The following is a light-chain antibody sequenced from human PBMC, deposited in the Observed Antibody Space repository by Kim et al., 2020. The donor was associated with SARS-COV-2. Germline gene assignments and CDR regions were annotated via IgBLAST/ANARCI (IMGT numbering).Light chain of an antibody. CDR3: QQYDFSSGT. V-gene: IGKV1-5*03. CDR2: KAS. Sequence: DIQMTQSPSTLSASVGDRITITCRASQNINNWLAWYQQRPGKAPKLLIYKASTLESGVPSRFSGTGSATEFTLTISSLQPDDFATYYCQQYDFSSGTFGQVTELEI. J-gene: IGKJ2*01. CDR1: QNINNW.